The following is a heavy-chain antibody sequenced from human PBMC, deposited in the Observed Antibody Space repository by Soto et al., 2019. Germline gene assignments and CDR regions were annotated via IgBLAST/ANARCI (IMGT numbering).Heavy chain of an antibody. CDR1: GYTLTELS. D-gene: IGHD2-15*01. CDR3: ATDLGYCSGGSCYSYRAFDL. Sequence: ASVKVSCKVSGYTLTELSMHRVRQAPGKGLEWMGGFDPEDGETIYAQKFQGRVTMTKDTSTDTAYMELSSLRSEDTAVYYCATDLGYCSGGSCYSYRAFDLWGRGTLVPVSS. J-gene: IGHJ2*01. V-gene: IGHV1-24*01. CDR2: FDPEDGET.